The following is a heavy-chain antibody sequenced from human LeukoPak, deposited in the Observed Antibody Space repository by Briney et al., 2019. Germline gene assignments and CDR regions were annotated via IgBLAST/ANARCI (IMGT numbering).Heavy chain of an antibody. CDR1: GGSISSYY. J-gene: IGHJ2*01. D-gene: IGHD4-17*01. CDR3: ARDYGDYDPVWYFDL. Sequence: SETQSLTCTVSGGSISSYYWSWIRQPPGKGLEWIGYIYYSGSTNYNPSLKSRVTISVDTSKNQFSLKLSSVTAADTAVYYCARDYGDYDPVWYFDLWGRGTLVTVSS. V-gene: IGHV4-59*01. CDR2: IYYSGST.